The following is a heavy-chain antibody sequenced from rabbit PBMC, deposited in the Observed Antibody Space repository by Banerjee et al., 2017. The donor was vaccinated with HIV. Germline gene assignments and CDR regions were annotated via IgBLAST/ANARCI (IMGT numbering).Heavy chain of an antibody. CDR3: ARDLDGVIGWNFGW. Sequence: QEQLVESGGGLVQPEGSLTLTCKASGFDFSSYGVNWVRQAPGKGLEWIGYIDPVFGIAVYASWVNGRFTISRDNAQNTLYLQLNSLTVADTATYFCARDLDGVIGWNFGWWGQGTLVTVS. D-gene: IGHD1-1*01. CDR1: GFDFSSYG. J-gene: IGHJ4*01. CDR2: IDPVFGIA. V-gene: IGHV1S47*01.